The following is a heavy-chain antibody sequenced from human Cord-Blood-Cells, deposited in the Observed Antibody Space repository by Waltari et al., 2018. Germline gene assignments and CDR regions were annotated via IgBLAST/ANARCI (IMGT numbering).Heavy chain of an antibody. CDR2: FEPEDGET. CDR1: GYTLTELS. V-gene: IGHV1-24*01. J-gene: IGHJ4*02. CDR3: ATWLGDSSGYSLDY. Sequence: QVQLVQSGAEVKKPGASVKVSCKVSGYTLTELSMHWVRQAPGKGLEWMGGFEPEDGETIYEQKFQGRVTMTEDTSTDTAYMELSSLRSEDTAVYYCATWLGDSSGYSLDYWGQGTLVTVSS. D-gene: IGHD3-22*01.